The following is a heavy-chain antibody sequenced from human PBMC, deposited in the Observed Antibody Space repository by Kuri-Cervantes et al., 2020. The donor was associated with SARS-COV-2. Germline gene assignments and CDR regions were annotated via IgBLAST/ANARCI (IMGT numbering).Heavy chain of an antibody. CDR3: AGDETVTMVRGVIIRPEIAPVWGSFDY. CDR2: ISSSSSYI. J-gene: IGHJ4*02. Sequence: GESLKISCAASGFTFSSYSMNWVRQAPGEGMEWVSSISSSSSYIYYADSVKGRFTISRDNAKNSLYLQMNSLRAEDTAVYYCAGDETVTMVRGVIIRPEIAPVWGSFDYWGQGTLVTVSS. D-gene: IGHD3-10*01. V-gene: IGHV3-21*01. CDR1: GFTFSSYS.